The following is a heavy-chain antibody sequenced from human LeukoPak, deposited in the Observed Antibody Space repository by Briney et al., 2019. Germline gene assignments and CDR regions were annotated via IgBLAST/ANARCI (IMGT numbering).Heavy chain of an antibody. J-gene: IGHJ3*02. CDR3: ARARTSLYDYGSGSYYYDAFDI. Sequence: GGSLRLSCAASGFTFSSYGMHWVRQAPGKGLEWVAVIWYDGSNKYYADSVKGRFTISRDNSKNTLYLQMNSLRAEDTAVYHCARARTSLYDYGSGSYYYDAFDIWGQGTMVTVSS. CDR1: GFTFSSYG. D-gene: IGHD3-10*01. CDR2: IWYDGSNK. V-gene: IGHV3-33*01.